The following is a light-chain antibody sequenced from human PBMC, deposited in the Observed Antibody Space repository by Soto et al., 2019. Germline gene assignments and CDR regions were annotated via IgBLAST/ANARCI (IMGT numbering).Light chain of an antibody. CDR2: GAS. Sequence: EIVMSQSPATLSVSPGQRATLSCRASQSVSSNLAWYQQKPGQAPRLVIYGASTRATGIPARFSGSGAGTELTLTISSLQSEDFAVYYCQQYNNWPPKTFGQGTKVEIK. J-gene: IGKJ1*01. CDR3: QQYNNWPPKT. CDR1: QSVSSN. V-gene: IGKV3-15*01.